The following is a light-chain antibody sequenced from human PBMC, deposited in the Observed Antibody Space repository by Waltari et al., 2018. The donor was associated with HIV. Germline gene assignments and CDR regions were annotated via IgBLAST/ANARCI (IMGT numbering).Light chain of an antibody. CDR2: EVS. V-gene: IGLV2-14*01. J-gene: IGLJ2*01. CDR1: ISDIGASDS. Sequence: QSALTQPASVSGSPGQSITISCTGSISDIGASDSVPWYQQHPGKVPKLVIFEVSNRPSGVSDRFSGSKSGNTASLAISGLQAEDEADYYCLLKIGSNTPIFGGGTKLTVL. CDR3: LLKIGSNTPI.